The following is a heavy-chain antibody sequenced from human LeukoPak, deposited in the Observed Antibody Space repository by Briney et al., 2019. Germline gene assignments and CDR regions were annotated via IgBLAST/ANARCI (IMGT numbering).Heavy chain of an antibody. D-gene: IGHD4-23*01. CDR2: IYYSGST. CDR1: GGSISSYY. V-gene: IGHV4-59*01. J-gene: IGHJ6*03. Sequence: SETLSLTCTDSGGSISSYYWSWMRQPPGKGLEWMGYIYYSGSTNYNPQIQSRVTTSVAKSKKHFSLKLISMPAADTAVYYCARVVVTGRYYYYYMDVWGKGTTVTVSS. CDR3: ARVVVTGRYYYYYMDV.